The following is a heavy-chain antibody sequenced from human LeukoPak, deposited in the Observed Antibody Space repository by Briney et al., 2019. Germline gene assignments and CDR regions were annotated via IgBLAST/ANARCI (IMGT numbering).Heavy chain of an antibody. CDR2: INHSGST. V-gene: IGHV4-34*01. D-gene: IGHD3-10*01. CDR3: ARALGPYGSGSSYYFDY. Sequence: SETLSLTCAVYGGSFSGYYWSWLRQPPGKGLEWIGEINHSGSTNYNPSLKSRVTISVDTSKNQFSLKVHSATAADTAVYYCARALGPYGSGSSYYFDYWGQGTLLTVSS. CDR1: GGSFSGYY. J-gene: IGHJ4*02.